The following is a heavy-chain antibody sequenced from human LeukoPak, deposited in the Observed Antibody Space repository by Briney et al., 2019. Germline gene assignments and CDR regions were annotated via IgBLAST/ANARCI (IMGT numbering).Heavy chain of an antibody. CDR1: GGTFSSYA. CDR2: IIPIFGTA. Sequence: ASVKVSCKASGGTFSSYAISWVRQAPGQGLEWMGGIIPIFGTANYAQKFQGRVTITADESTSTAYMELSSLRSEDTAVYYCARGGYDYVWGSYRYQLGYNWFDPWGQGTLVTVSS. D-gene: IGHD3-16*02. V-gene: IGHV1-69*13. CDR3: ARGGYDYVWGSYRYQLGYNWFDP. J-gene: IGHJ5*02.